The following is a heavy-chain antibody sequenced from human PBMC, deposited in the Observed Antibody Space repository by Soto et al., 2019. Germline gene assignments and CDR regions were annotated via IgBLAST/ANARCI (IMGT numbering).Heavy chain of an antibody. CDR3: ARARIRYFDWLFKWAYYMDV. CDR2: ISAYNGST. CDR1: GYTFTSYG. Sequence: GASVKVSCKASGYTFTSYGISWVRQAPGQGLEWMGWISAYNGSTNYAQKLQGRVTMTTDTSTSTAYMELRSLRSDDTAVYYCARARIRYFDWLFKWAYYMDVWGKGTTVTVSS. J-gene: IGHJ6*03. V-gene: IGHV1-18*01. D-gene: IGHD3-9*01.